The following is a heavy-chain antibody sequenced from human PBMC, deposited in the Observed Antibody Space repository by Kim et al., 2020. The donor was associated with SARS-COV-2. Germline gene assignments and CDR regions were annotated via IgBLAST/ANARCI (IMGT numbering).Heavy chain of an antibody. V-gene: IGHV1-3*01. CDR3: ARDPYGSGSYYPPDY. Sequence: ASVKVSCKASGYTFTSYSMHWVRQAPGQRLEWMGWINAGNGNTEYSQKFQGRVTITRDTSASTAYMELSSLRSEDTAVYYCARDPYGSGSYYPPDYWGQGTLVTVSS. J-gene: IGHJ4*02. CDR1: GYTFTSYS. D-gene: IGHD3-10*01. CDR2: INAGNGNT.